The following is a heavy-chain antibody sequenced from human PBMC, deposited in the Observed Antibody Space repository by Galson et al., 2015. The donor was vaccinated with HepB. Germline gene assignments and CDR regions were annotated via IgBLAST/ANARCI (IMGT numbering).Heavy chain of an antibody. Sequence: SLRLSCAASGFTFSSYAMHWVRQAPGKGLEWVAVISYDGSNKYYADSVKGRFTISRDNSKNTLYLQMNSLRAEDTAVYYCARDGRVWWLPPGFYFDYWGQGTLVTVSS. CDR2: ISYDGSNK. D-gene: IGHD2-21*01. J-gene: IGHJ4*02. CDR3: ARDGRVWWLPPGFYFDY. V-gene: IGHV3-30*04. CDR1: GFTFSSYA.